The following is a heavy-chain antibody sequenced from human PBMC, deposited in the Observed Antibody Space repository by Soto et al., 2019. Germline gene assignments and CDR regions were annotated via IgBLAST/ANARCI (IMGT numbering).Heavy chain of an antibody. CDR3: AREGYCISTGCPSRLDY. V-gene: IGHV3-21*01. J-gene: IGHJ4*02. D-gene: IGHD2-2*01. CDR2: ISSSSSYI. Sequence: EVQLVESGGGLVKPGGSLRLSCAASGFTFSNYSMDWVRQTPGKGLEWVSSISSSSSYIYYADSVKGRFTISRDNAKNSLSLQMNSLRAEDTAVYYCAREGYCISTGCPSRLDYWGQGTLVTVSS. CDR1: GFTFSNYS.